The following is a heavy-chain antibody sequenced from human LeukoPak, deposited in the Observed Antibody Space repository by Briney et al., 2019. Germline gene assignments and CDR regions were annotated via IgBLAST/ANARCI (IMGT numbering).Heavy chain of an antibody. CDR1: GYTFTSYS. Sequence: ASVKVCCTTSGYTFTSYSICWVRHAPGQGLEWRGSISAYNGNTNYAQKHQGRVTMTTDTSTSTAYMELRRLRSDDTAVYYCARAGSSSWYFPDYYYYYMDVWGKGTTVTISS. J-gene: IGHJ6*03. V-gene: IGHV1-18*01. D-gene: IGHD6-13*01. CDR3: ARAGSSSWYFPDYYYYYMDV. CDR2: ISAYNGNT.